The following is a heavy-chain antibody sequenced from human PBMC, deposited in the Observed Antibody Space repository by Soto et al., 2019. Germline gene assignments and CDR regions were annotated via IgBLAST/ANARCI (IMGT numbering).Heavy chain of an antibody. J-gene: IGHJ5*02. D-gene: IGHD6-13*01. Sequence: PSETLSLTCTVSGGSISSYYWSWIRQPPGKGLEWIGYIYYSGSTYYNPSLKSRVTISVDTSKNQFSLKLSSVTAADTAVYYCAGTNSSSWDPWGQGTLVTVSS. CDR2: IYYSGST. CDR1: GGSISSYY. CDR3: AGTNSSSWDP. V-gene: IGHV4-59*08.